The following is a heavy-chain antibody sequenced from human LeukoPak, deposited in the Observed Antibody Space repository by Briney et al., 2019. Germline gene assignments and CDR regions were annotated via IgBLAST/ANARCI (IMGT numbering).Heavy chain of an antibody. CDR2: ISSSSSTI. D-gene: IGHD2-8*01. CDR3: GRDLEENGVPH. V-gene: IGHV3-48*04. CDR1: GFTFSSYS. Sequence: GGSLRLSCAASGFTFSSYSMNWVCQAPGKGLEWVSYISSSSSTIYYADSVKGRFTISRDNAKNSLYLQMNSLRAEDTAVYYCGRDLEENGVPHWGLGTLVTVSS. J-gene: IGHJ4*02.